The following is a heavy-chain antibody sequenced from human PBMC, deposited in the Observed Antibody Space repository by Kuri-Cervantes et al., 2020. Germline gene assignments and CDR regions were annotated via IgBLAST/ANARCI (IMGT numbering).Heavy chain of an antibody. CDR3: ARRHLSTGAFDI. V-gene: IGHV4-34*01. J-gene: IGHJ3*02. CDR2: INHSGST. Sequence: ESLKISCAVYGGSFSGYYWSWIRQPPGKGLEWIGEINHSGSTNYNPSLKSRVTISVDTSKNQFSLKLSSVTAADTAVYYCARRHLSTGAFDIWGQGTMVTVSS. D-gene: IGHD5/OR15-5a*01. CDR1: GGSFSGYY.